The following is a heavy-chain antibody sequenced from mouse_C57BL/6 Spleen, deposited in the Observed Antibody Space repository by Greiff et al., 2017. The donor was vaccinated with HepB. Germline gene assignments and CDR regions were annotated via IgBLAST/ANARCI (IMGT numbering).Heavy chain of an antibody. CDR2: ISYDGSN. V-gene: IGHV3-6*01. CDR3: ASYYYGNLWYFDV. CDR1: GYSITSGYS. D-gene: IGHD1-1*01. J-gene: IGHJ1*03. Sequence: EVQLQESGPGLVKPSQSLSLTCSVTGYSITSGYSWNWIRQFPGNKLEWMGYISYDGSNNYNPSLKNRISITRDTSKNQFFLKLNSVTTEDTATYYCASYYYGNLWYFDVWGTGTTVTVSS.